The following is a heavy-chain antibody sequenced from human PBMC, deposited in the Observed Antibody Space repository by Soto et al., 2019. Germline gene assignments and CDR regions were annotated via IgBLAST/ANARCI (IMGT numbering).Heavy chain of an antibody. Sequence: EVQRVESGGGLVQPGGSLRVSCAASGVTVSSNYMSWVRQAPGKGLEWVSVIYSGGSTYYADSVKGRFTISRDNSKNTLYLQMNSLRAEDTAVYYCARHGYNYGGGYFDYWGQGTLVTVSS. CDR3: ARHGYNYGGGYFDY. CDR1: GVTVSSNY. CDR2: IYSGGST. J-gene: IGHJ4*02. D-gene: IGHD5-18*01. V-gene: IGHV3-66*04.